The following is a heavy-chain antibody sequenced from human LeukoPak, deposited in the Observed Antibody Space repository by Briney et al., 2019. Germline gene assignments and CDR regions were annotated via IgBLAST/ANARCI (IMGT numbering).Heavy chain of an antibody. Sequence: PGGSLRLSCAASGLTFSSYAMHWVRQAPGKGLEWVAVISYDGSNKYYADSVKGRFTISRDNSKNTLYLQMNSLRAEDTAVYYCARGLRHIDYWGQGTLVTVSS. CDR2: ISYDGSNK. CDR1: GLTFSSYA. V-gene: IGHV3-30-3*01. CDR3: ARGLRHIDY. J-gene: IGHJ4*02. D-gene: IGHD4-17*01.